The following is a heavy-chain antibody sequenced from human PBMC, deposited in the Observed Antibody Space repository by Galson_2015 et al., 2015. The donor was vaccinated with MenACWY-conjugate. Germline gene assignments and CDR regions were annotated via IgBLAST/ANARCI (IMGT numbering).Heavy chain of an antibody. Sequence: ETLSLTCTVSGGSISSSSYYWGWIRQPPGKGLEWIGSIYYSGSTYYNPSLKSRVTISVDTSKNQFSLKLSSVTAADTAVYYCARDESGIVATIFDYWGQGTLVTVSS. CDR3: ARDESGIVATIFDY. V-gene: IGHV4-39*07. CDR1: GGSISSSSYY. D-gene: IGHD5-12*01. CDR2: IYYSGST. J-gene: IGHJ4*02.